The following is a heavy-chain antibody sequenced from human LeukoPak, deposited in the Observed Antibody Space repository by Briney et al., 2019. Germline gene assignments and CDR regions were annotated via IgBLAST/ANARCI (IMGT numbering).Heavy chain of an antibody. J-gene: IGHJ6*02. CDR2: ISTSGTYT. V-gene: IGHV3-11*03. CDR3: ARGHYGLDV. Sequence: GGSLRLSCAASGFTFSDHYMSWIRQVPGKGLEWVSYISTSGTYTNYADSVKGRFTISRDDAKNSLYLQMNSLRAEDTAVYYCARGHYGLDVWGQGTTVTVSS. CDR1: GFTFSDHY.